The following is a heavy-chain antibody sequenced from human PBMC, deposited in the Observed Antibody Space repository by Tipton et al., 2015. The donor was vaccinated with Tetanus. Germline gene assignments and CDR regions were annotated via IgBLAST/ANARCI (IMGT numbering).Heavy chain of an antibody. J-gene: IGHJ2*01. CDR3: ARDKHRGPTTVTDWYFDL. V-gene: IGHV3-74*01. Sequence: SLRLSCAASGFTFSSYWMHWVRQAPGKGLVWVSRINSDGSSTSYADSVKGRFTISRDNAKNTLYLQMNSPRAEDTAVYYCARDKHRGPTTVTDWYFDLWGRGTLVTVSS. D-gene: IGHD4-17*01. CDR2: INSDGSST. CDR1: GFTFSSYW.